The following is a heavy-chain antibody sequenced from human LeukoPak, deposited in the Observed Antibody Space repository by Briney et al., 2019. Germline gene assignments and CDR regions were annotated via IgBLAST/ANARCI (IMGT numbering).Heavy chain of an antibody. D-gene: IGHD3/OR15-3a*01. J-gene: IGHJ4*02. CDR2: IFPGGNS. CDR3: AREWTGFAEFDY. Sequence: PSETLSLTCTVSGDSLSSFYWSWIRQPAGKGLEWIGRIFPGGNSNYNPSLNSRVTVSVDTAKNQFSLRLSSVTAADTAVYFCAREWTGFAEFDYWGRGSLVTVSS. CDR1: GDSLSSFY. V-gene: IGHV4-4*07.